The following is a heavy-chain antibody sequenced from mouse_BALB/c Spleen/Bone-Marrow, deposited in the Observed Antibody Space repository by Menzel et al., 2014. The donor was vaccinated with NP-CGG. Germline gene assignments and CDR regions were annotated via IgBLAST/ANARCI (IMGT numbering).Heavy chain of an antibody. V-gene: IGHV5-6-3*01. D-gene: IGHD1-1*01. J-gene: IGHJ2*01. Sequence: EVQLVESGGGLVQPGGSLKLSCAASGFTFSSYGMSWVRQTPDKRLELVATINSNGGSTYYPDSVKGRFTISRDNAKNTLYLQMSSLKSEDTAMYYCARDYYGSSDYWGQGTTLTDSS. CDR3: ARDYYGSSDY. CDR1: GFTFSSYG. CDR2: INSNGGST.